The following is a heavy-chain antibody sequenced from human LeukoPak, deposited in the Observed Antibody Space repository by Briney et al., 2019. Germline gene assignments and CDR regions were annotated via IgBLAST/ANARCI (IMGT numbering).Heavy chain of an antibody. J-gene: IGHJ4*02. CDR1: GYTFTSYG. Sequence: VASVKASCKASGYTFTSYGISWVRQAPGQGLEWMGWISAYNGNTNYAQKLQGRVTMTTDTSTSTAYMELRSLRSDDTAVYYCAREGWYSSGWYPDYWGQGTLVTVSS. V-gene: IGHV1-18*01. CDR3: AREGWYSSGWYPDY. D-gene: IGHD6-19*01. CDR2: ISAYNGNT.